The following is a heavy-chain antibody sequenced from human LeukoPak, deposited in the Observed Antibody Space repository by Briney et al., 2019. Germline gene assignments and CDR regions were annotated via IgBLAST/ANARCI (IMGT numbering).Heavy chain of an antibody. D-gene: IGHD3-22*01. CDR1: GFTFSSYG. J-gene: IGHJ4*02. Sequence: GSLRLSCAASGFTFSSYGMHWVRQAPGKGLEWVAVISYDGSNKYYADSVKGRFTISRDNSKNTLYLQMNSLRAEDTAVYYCAKDLVDDSSGYYSDGFDYWGQGTLVTVSS. CDR3: AKDLVDDSSGYYSDGFDY. CDR2: ISYDGSNK. V-gene: IGHV3-30*18.